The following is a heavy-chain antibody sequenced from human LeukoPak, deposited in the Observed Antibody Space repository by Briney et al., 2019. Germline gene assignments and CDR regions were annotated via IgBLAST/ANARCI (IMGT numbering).Heavy chain of an antibody. V-gene: IGHV3-30*04. CDR3: ASDHCSGGSCYDDY. CDR1: GFTFSSYA. Sequence: GGSLRLSCAASGFTFSSYAMHWVRQAPGKGLEWVAVISYDGSNKYYADSVKGRFTISRDNSKNTLYLEMNSLRAEDTAVYYCASDHCSGGSCYDDYWGQGTQVTVSS. CDR2: ISYDGSNK. D-gene: IGHD2-15*01. J-gene: IGHJ4*02.